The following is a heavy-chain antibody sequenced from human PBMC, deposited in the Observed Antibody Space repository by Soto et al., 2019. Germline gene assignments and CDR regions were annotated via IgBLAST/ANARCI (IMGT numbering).Heavy chain of an antibody. V-gene: IGHV3-73*01. Sequence: PGGSLRLSCSVSGFTFSGSAMHWVRQASGKGLEWVGRIRNKANNYATAYAASVKGRFTISRDDSKNTAYLQMNSLKTEDTAVYYCKASAEDKLLEYWAQGSPVTVSS. CDR1: GFTFSGSA. J-gene: IGHJ4*02. CDR2: IRNKANNYAT. CDR3: KASAEDKLLEY.